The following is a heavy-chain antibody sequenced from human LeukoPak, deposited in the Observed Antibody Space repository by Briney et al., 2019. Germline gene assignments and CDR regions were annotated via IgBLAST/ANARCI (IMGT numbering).Heavy chain of an antibody. Sequence: SETLSLTCTVSGGSISDATYYWGWIRQLPGKGLEWIGSIYFSGNTYSNPSLRSRLSISVDTSENRFSLKLTSVTAADTALYYCARVSAYYDWFDPWGQGTLVIVSS. CDR3: ARVSAYYDWFDP. D-gene: IGHD3-10*01. CDR2: IYFSGNT. CDR1: GGSISDATYY. J-gene: IGHJ5*02. V-gene: IGHV4-39*02.